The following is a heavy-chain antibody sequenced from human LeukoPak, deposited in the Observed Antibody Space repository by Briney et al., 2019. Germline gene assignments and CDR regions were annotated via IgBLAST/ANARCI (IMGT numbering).Heavy chain of an antibody. D-gene: IGHD3-10*02. CDR3: AELGITMIGGV. J-gene: IGHJ6*04. CDR1: GFTFSSYS. CDR2: ISSSSSTI. Sequence: GGSLRLSCVVSGFTFSSYSMNWVRQAPGKGLEWVSYISSSSSTIYYADSVKGRFTISRDNAKNSLYLQMNSLRAEDTAVYYCAELGITMIGGVWGKGTTVTISS. V-gene: IGHV3-48*04.